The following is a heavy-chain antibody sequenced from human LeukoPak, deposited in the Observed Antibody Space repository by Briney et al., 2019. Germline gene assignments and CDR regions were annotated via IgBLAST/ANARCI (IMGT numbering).Heavy chain of an antibody. CDR3: ARDLLWFGESPGAFDI. Sequence: ASVKVSCKASGYTFTSYGISWGRQAPGQGLEWMGWISAYNGNTNYAQKLQGRVTMTTDTSTSTAYMELRSLRSDDTAVYYCARDLLWFGESPGAFDIWVQGTMVTVSS. CDR2: ISAYNGNT. CDR1: GYTFTSYG. D-gene: IGHD3-10*01. V-gene: IGHV1-18*01. J-gene: IGHJ3*02.